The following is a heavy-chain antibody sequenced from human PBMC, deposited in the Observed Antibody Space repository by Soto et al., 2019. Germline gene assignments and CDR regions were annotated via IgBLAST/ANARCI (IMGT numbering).Heavy chain of an antibody. CDR2: IYTSGST. CDR1: GDSINSYY. D-gene: IGHD3-3*01. Sequence: SETLSLTCTVSGDSINSYYWSWIRQPAGKGLEWIGRIYTSGSTNYNPSLKSRVTMSVDTSKNQFSLKLNSVTAADTAVYYCARELMSYYDFWSGSNPAGMDVWGQGTTVTVSS. J-gene: IGHJ6*02. CDR3: ARELMSYYDFWSGSNPAGMDV. V-gene: IGHV4-4*07.